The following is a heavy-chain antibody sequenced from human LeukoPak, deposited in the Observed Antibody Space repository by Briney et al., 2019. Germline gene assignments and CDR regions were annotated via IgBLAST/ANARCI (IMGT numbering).Heavy chain of an antibody. J-gene: IGHJ4*02. D-gene: IGHD4-17*01. Sequence: PGGSLRLSCAASGFTFDDYAMHWVRQAPGKGLEWVSSISSSGGYIYYADSVKGRFTISRDNAKNSLYLQMNSLRAEDTAVYYCAREGYGDYGGGYWGQGTLVTVSS. CDR2: ISSSGGYI. CDR3: AREGYGDYGGGY. V-gene: IGHV3-21*01. CDR1: GFTFDDYA.